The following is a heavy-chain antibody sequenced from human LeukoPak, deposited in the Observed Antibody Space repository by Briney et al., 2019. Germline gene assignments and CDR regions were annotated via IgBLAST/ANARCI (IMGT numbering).Heavy chain of an antibody. CDR2: IIPIFGTA. J-gene: IGHJ4*02. CDR3: ARAQKTGTTSKFSFDY. D-gene: IGHD1-7*01. CDR1: GGTFSSYA. Sequence: VASVEVSCKASGGTFSSYAISWVRQAPGQGLEWMGGIIPIFGTANYAQKFQGRVTITADESTSTAYMELSSLRSEDTAVYYCARAQKTGTTSKFSFDYWGQGTLVTVSS. V-gene: IGHV1-69*01.